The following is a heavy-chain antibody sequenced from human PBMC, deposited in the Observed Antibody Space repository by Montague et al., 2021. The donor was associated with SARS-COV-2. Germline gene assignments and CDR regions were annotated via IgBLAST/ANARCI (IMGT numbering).Heavy chain of an antibody. Sequence: TLSLTCSVSGGSVSSSSYDWGWIRQPPGKGLEWIGYIYYSGSTYYNPSLKSRVTISVDTSKNQFSLKLSSVTAADTAVYYCARVQGITMIVVVIGAFDIWGQGTMVTVSS. CDR3: ARVQGITMIVVVIGAFDI. D-gene: IGHD3-22*01. CDR2: IYYSGST. J-gene: IGHJ3*02. V-gene: IGHV4-31*03. CDR1: GGSVSSSSYD.